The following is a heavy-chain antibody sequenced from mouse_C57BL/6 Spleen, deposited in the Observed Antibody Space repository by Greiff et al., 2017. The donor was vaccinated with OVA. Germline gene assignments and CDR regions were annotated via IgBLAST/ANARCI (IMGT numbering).Heavy chain of an antibody. Sequence: QVQLQQPGAELVRPGSSVKLSCKASGYTFTSYWMHWVKQRPIQGLEWIGNIYPSNSETHYNQKFKDKATLTVDKSSSTAYMQLSSLTSEDSAVYFCAREGGYPFDYWGQGTTLTVSS. V-gene: IGHV1-52*01. CDR2: IYPSNSET. CDR1: GYTFTSYW. D-gene: IGHD2-2*01. CDR3: AREGGYPFDY. J-gene: IGHJ2*01.